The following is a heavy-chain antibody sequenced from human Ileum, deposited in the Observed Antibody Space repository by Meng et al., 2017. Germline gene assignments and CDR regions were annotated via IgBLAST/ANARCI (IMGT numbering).Heavy chain of an antibody. V-gene: IGHV3-74*01. CDR1: GFTLTCHW. CDR3: VRETFWSLDL. J-gene: IGHJ5*02. D-gene: IGHD2-8*02. CDR2: ITPDEGNK. Sequence: EVQLVEVGGSLVQPGGFLRLSCAASGFTLTCHWMHWVRQAPGKGLVLVSVITPDEGNKFYADSVKGPFTISRDNAKNTLFLEMHSLRAEDTAIYYCVRETFWSLDLWGQGTLVTVSS.